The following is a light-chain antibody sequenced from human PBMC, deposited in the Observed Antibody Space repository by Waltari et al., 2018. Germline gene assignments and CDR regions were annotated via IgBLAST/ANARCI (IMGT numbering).Light chain of an antibody. V-gene: IGKV1-33*01. CDR3: QQYDNFPFT. Sequence: DIQMTQSPSSLSDSAGDRVTITCQASQDIGNFLNWYQQKPGRAPNLLIYDASNLETGVPSRFSGSGSGTHFTFTITSLQSEDIATYYCQQYDNFPFTFGQGTKVEIK. J-gene: IGKJ2*01. CDR2: DAS. CDR1: QDIGNF.